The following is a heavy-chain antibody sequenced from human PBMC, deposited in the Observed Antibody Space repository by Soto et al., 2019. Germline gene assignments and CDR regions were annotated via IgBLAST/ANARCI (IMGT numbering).Heavy chain of an antibody. D-gene: IGHD4-17*01. CDR3: AKGWMATVTYSDY. Sequence: EMRLLQSGGGLVQPGGSLRLSCAASGFTFSNYAMNWVRQAPGKGLEWVSAITGSGGSTFYADSVKGRFTISRDNSENTLLLQMSGLRVEDTAMYYCAKGWMATVTYSDYWGQGTLVTVSS. CDR1: GFTFSNYA. CDR2: ITGSGGST. V-gene: IGHV3-23*01. J-gene: IGHJ4*02.